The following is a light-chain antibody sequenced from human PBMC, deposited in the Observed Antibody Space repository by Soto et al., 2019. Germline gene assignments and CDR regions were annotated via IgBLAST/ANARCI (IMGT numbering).Light chain of an antibody. CDR1: SSDVGSYNL. J-gene: IGLJ2*01. CDR2: EGS. Sequence: QSVLTQPASVSGSPGQSITISCTGTSSDVGSYNLVSWYQQHPGKAPKLMIYEGSKRPSGVSNRFSGSKSGNTASLTISGLQAEDEADYYCCSYAGSSIVLLGGGTKVTVL. V-gene: IGLV2-23*01. CDR3: CSYAGSSIVL.